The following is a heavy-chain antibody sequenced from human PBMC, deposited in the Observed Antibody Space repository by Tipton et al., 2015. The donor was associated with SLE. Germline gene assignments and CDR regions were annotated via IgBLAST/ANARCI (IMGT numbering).Heavy chain of an antibody. Sequence: TLSLTCTVSGGSIRNNRYSWGWIRQSPGKGLEWIGNIFYSGKSDFNPSLKSRVSISLDTPKNQFSLKLSSVTAADTAVYYCAAQLYNHYGHGFNIWGQGTMVTVSS. CDR2: IFYSGKS. D-gene: IGHD3-10*01. CDR1: GGSIRNNRYS. CDR3: AAQLYNHYGHGFNI. V-gene: IGHV4-39*07. J-gene: IGHJ3*02.